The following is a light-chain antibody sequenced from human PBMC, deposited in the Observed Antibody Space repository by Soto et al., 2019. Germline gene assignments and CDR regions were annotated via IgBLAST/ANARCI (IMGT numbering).Light chain of an antibody. J-gene: IGKJ1*01. CDR2: EES. CDR1: QAITNN. V-gene: IGKV1-9*01. Sequence: DIHLTQSPSSLSASVGDRVTITCRASQAITNNLAWYQQKPGNPPRLLIYEESTLHSGVPSRFSGRKVGTQFILTIDSLQPEDFATYYCQQYYSYPPTFGQGTKV. CDR3: QQYYSYPPT.